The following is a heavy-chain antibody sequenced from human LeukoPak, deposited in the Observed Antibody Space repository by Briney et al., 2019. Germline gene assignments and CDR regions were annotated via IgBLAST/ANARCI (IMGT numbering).Heavy chain of an antibody. V-gene: IGHV3-23*01. CDR3: AKDLKYSYGVDY. Sequence: GGSLRLSCAASGFTFSSYAMSWVRQAPGKGLEWVSAISGSGGSTYYADSVKGRFTISRDNSKNTLYLQMNSLRAEDTAAYYCAKDLKYSYGVDYWGQGTLVTVSS. J-gene: IGHJ4*02. CDR1: GFTFSSYA. CDR2: ISGSGGST. D-gene: IGHD5-18*01.